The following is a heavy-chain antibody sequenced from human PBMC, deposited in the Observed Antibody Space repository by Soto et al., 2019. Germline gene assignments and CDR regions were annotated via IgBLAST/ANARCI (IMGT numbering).Heavy chain of an antibody. D-gene: IGHD4-17*01. CDR2: ISSNGGRT. CDR1: GFTFSSSA. J-gene: IGHJ4*02. V-gene: IGHV3-64*01. Sequence: EVQLVESGGGLVQPGGSLRLSCAASGFTFSSSAMHWVRQAPGKGLEYVSAISSNGGRTYYANSVKGRFTISRDTSKNTLYLQMGSLRAEDMAVYYCSAVYGDYPAGGFDYWGQGTLVPVSS. CDR3: SAVYGDYPAGGFDY.